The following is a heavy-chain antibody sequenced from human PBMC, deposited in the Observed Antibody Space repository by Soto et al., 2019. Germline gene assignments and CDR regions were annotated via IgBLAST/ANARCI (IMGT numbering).Heavy chain of an antibody. CDR2: ISAYNGNT. Sequence: SVQVSFKASGYTFTSYGISLVLHAPGQGLEWMGWISAYNGNTNYAQKLQGRVTMTTDTSTSTAYMELRSLRSDDTAVYYCARDSYYYDSSGFDPWGQGTLVTVSS. CDR3: ARDSYYYDSSGFDP. J-gene: IGHJ5*02. D-gene: IGHD3-22*01. CDR1: GYTFTSYG. V-gene: IGHV1-18*04.